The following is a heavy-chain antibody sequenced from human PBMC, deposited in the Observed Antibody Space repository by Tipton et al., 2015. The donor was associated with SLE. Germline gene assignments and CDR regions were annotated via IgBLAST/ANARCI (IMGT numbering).Heavy chain of an antibody. D-gene: IGHD3-16*01. CDR3: ARRLPWFDP. V-gene: IGHV3-20*04. Sequence: SLRLSCAASGFTFSSYSMNWVRQAPGKGLEWVSGINWNGGSTGYADSVKGRFTISRDNAKNSLYLQMNSLRAEDTALYYCARRLPWFDPWGQGTLVTVSS. CDR1: GFTFSSYS. CDR2: INWNGGST. J-gene: IGHJ5*02.